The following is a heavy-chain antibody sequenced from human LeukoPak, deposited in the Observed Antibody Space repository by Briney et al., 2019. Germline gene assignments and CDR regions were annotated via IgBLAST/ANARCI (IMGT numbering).Heavy chain of an antibody. CDR2: ISGSGNTI. D-gene: IGHD5-18*01. Sequence: GGSLRLSCAASRFTFSDYYTSWIRQAPGKGLEWVSYISGSGNTIFYADSMKGRFTISRDNAKNSVYLHMNRLRADDTAVYYCATDVGQLWSPDNWGQGTLVTVSS. CDR1: RFTFSDYY. J-gene: IGHJ4*02. V-gene: IGHV3-11*01. CDR3: ATDVGQLWSPDN.